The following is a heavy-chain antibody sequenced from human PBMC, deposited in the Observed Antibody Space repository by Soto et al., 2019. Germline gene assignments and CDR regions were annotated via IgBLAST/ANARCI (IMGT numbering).Heavy chain of an antibody. CDR1: GFTFSDYY. CDR3: ASSHVYYDRSDYPDN. V-gene: IGHV3-11*01. CDR2: ISSSGSTT. J-gene: IGHJ4*01. D-gene: IGHD3-22*01. Sequence: GGSLRLSCAASGFTFSDYYMSWIRQAPGKGLEWVSYISSSGSTTYYADSVKGRFTISRDNAKNSLYLQMNSLRAEDTAVYYCASSHVYYDRSDYPDNWGRGTPVTVSS.